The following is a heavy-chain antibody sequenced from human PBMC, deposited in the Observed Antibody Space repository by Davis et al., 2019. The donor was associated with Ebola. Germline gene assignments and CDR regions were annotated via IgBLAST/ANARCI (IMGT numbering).Heavy chain of an antibody. CDR3: MTRIAARPSGWFDP. J-gene: IGHJ5*02. V-gene: IGHV3-15*01. D-gene: IGHD6-6*01. CDR1: GFTFSSAW. Sequence: PGGSLRLSCAASGFTFSSAWMRWVRQAPGKGLEWVGRIKSKTDGGTTDYAAAVKGRFTISRDDSKNTVYLQMNSLKTEDTAVYYCMTRIAARPSGWFDPWGQGTLVTVSS. CDR2: IKSKTDGGTT.